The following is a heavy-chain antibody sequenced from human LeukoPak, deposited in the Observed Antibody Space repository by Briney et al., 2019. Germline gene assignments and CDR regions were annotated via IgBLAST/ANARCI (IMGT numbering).Heavy chain of an antibody. J-gene: IGHJ4*02. D-gene: IGHD1-26*01. CDR3: ARDGASLGAQFDY. CDR2: INWNGGST. V-gene: IGHV3-20*04. CDR1: GFTFDDYG. Sequence: GGSLRLSCAASGFTFDDYGMRWVRQAPGKGLEWVSGINWNGGSTGYADPVKGRFTISRDNAKNSLYLQMNSLRAEDTDLYYCARDGASLGAQFDYWGQGTLVTVSS.